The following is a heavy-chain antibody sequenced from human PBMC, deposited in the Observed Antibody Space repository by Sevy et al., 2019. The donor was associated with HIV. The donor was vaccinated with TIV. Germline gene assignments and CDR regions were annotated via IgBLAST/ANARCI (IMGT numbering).Heavy chain of an antibody. V-gene: IGHV3-30*14. D-gene: IGHD1-26*01. J-gene: IGHJ4*02. CDR3: ARDLALSGSYSWLAY. Sequence: GGSLRLSCAASGFTFSSYTMHWVRQAPGKGLEWVAFISYDGSRKYYEDSVKGRFTISRDNSKNTLYLQMNNLRAEDTAVFYCARDLALSGSYSWLAYWGQGTLVTVSS. CDR2: ISYDGSRK. CDR1: GFTFSSYT.